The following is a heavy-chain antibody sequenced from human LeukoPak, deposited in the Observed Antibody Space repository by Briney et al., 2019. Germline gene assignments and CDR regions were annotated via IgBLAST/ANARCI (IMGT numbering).Heavy chain of an antibody. Sequence: PGGSLRLSCAASGFTFSSHWMTWVRQAPGKGLEWVAVIWYDGSNNYYADSVKGRFTISRDNSKNKLYLQMNSLRAEDTAVYYCARDRSPYYYDSRGYYPRGPDYWGQGTLVTVSS. CDR3: ARDRSPYYYDSRGYYPRGPDY. D-gene: IGHD3-22*01. CDR1: GFTFSSHW. CDR2: IWYDGSNN. V-gene: IGHV3-33*08. J-gene: IGHJ4*02.